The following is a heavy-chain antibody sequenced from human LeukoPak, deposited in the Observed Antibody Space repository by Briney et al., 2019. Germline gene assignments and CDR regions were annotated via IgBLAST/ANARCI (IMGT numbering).Heavy chain of an antibody. D-gene: IGHD6-25*01. J-gene: IGHJ4*02. CDR1: GYTFTAYY. Sequence: GASVKVSCKASGYTFTAYYMHWVRQAPGQGLEWMGWINPNSGDTNYAQEFQGRVTMTRDTSINTAYMELSGLRSDDTAVYYCARDLTFTSGRGVYSGQGTLVTVSS. CDR3: ARDLTFTSGRGVY. CDR2: INPNSGDT. V-gene: IGHV1-2*02.